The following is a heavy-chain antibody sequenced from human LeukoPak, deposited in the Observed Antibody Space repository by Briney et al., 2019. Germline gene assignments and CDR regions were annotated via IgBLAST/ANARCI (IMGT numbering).Heavy chain of an antibody. CDR1: GSTFSSYA. J-gene: IGHJ4*02. D-gene: IGHD4-17*01. CDR3: ATDYDPHAYFDY. Sequence: GGSLRLSYAASGSTFSSYAMSWVRQAPGKGLEWVSAISGSGGSTYYADSVKGRFTISRDNSKNTLYLQMNSLRAEDTAVYYCATDYDPHAYFDYWGQGTLVTVSS. CDR2: ISGSGGST. V-gene: IGHV3-23*01.